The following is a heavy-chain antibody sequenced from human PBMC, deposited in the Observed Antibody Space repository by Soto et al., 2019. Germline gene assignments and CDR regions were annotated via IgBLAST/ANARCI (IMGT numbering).Heavy chain of an antibody. CDR3: TRSGTTGRLDV. Sequence: QVQLVESGGGVVQPGTSLRVSCVGSGFTFRSYVIHWVRQPPGKGLEWVALTSYDGSDKYYDDSVRGRFTISRDNSRNTLDLEMDSLRLEDSALYYCTRSGTTGRLDVWGQGTLVSVSS. D-gene: IGHD3-10*01. CDR1: GFTFRSYV. CDR2: TSYDGSDK. V-gene: IGHV3-30*19. J-gene: IGHJ1*01.